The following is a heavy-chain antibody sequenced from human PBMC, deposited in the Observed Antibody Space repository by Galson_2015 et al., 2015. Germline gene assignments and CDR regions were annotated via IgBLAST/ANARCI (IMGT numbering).Heavy chain of an antibody. J-gene: IGHJ3*02. D-gene: IGHD2-15*01. CDR3: ARDSPGYCSGGSCQGAFDI. Sequence: VKVSCKASGGTFSSYAISWVRRAPGQGLEWMGGIIPIFGTANYAQKFQGRVTITADESTSTAYMELSSLRSEDTAVYYCARDSPGYCSGGSCQGAFDIWGQGTMVTVSS. CDR1: GGTFSSYA. V-gene: IGHV1-69*01. CDR2: IIPIFGTA.